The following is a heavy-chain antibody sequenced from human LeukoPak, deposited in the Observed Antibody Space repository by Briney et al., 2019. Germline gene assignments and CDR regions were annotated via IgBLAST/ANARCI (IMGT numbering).Heavy chain of an antibody. V-gene: IGHV1-69*13. Sequence: SVKVSCKASGYTFTSYAISWVRQAPGQGLEWMGGIIPIFGTANYAQKFQGRVTITADESTSTAYMELSSLRSEDTAVYYCAIKLPEGLGYCSSTSCYYYYYYMDVWGKGTTVTVSS. CDR3: AIKLPEGLGYCSSTSCYYYYYYMDV. D-gene: IGHD2-2*01. CDR2: IIPIFGTA. CDR1: GYTFTSYA. J-gene: IGHJ6*03.